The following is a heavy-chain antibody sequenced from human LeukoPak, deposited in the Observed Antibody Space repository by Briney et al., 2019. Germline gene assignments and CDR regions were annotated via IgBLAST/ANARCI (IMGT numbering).Heavy chain of an antibody. D-gene: IGHD6-19*01. J-gene: IGHJ4*02. CDR1: GGSVSSGSYY. CDR2: IYYSGST. V-gene: IGHV4-61*01. CDR3: ARGPYSSGWYFDY. Sequence: PSETLSLTCTVSGGSVSSGSYYWSWIRQPPGKGLEWIGYIYYSGSTNYNPSLKSRVTISVDTSKNQFSLKLCSVTAADTAVYYCARGPYSSGWYFDYWGQGTLVTVSS.